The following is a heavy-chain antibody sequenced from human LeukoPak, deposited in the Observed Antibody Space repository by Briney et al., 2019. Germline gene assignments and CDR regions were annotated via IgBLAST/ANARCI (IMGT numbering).Heavy chain of an antibody. CDR2: IKQDGSEQ. CDR3: TREYLTVSYFDY. Sequence: PGGSLRLSCAASGFIVSNNYMNWVRQAPGKGLEWVANIKQDGSEQYYVDSVKGRFTISRDNAKNSLFLQMNSLRGEDTAVYYCTREYLTVSYFDYWGQGTLVTVSS. D-gene: IGHD4-11*01. J-gene: IGHJ4*02. V-gene: IGHV3-7*03. CDR1: GFIVSNNY.